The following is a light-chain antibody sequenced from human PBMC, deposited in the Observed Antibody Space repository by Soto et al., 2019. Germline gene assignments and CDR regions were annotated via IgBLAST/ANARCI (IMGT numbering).Light chain of an antibody. V-gene: IGLV3-9*01. CDR3: QVWDSNTV. CDR2: RDT. CDR1: NIGSKN. J-gene: IGLJ2*01. Sequence: SYELTQPLSVSVALGQTARITCGGNNIGSKNVHWYQQKPGQAPVLVIYRDTNRPSGIPERFSGSNSGNTATLTISRAQPGDEADYYCQVWDSNTVFGGGTQLTVL.